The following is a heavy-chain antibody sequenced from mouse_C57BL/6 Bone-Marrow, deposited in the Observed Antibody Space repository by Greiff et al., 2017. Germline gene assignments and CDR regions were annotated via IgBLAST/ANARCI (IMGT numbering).Heavy chain of an antibody. J-gene: IGHJ2*01. CDR1: GYTFTSYW. CDR3: AISYYVSSDGY. CDR2: IDPSDSET. Sequence: VQLQQPGAELVRPGSSVKLSCKASGYTFTSYWMHWVKQRPIQGLEWIGNIDPSDSETHYNQKFKDKATLTVEKSSSTAYMQLSSLTSEDSAVYYCAISYYVSSDGYGGQGTTLTVSS. D-gene: IGHD1-1*01. V-gene: IGHV1-52*01.